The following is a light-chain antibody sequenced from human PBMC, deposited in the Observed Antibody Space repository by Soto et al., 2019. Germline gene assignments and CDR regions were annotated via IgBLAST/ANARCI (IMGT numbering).Light chain of an antibody. V-gene: IGLV2-23*02. CDR3: CSDGGSTG. CDR1: SSDVGSYNL. Sequence: QSALTQPASVSGSPGQSITISCTGTSSDVGSYNLVSWYQQHPGKAPKLMIYEVSKRPSGVSNRFSGSKSGNTASLTISGLQAEDEAYYYCCSDGGSTGFGGGTQLTVL. J-gene: IGLJ7*01. CDR2: EVS.